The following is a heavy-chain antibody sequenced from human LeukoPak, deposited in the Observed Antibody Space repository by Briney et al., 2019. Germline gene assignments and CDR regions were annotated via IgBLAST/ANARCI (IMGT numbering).Heavy chain of an antibody. J-gene: IGHJ4*02. V-gene: IGHV3-30*03. CDR1: GFTFSNYG. Sequence: PGRSLRLSCAASGFTFSNYGMHWVRQPPGKGLEWVAVMSYDGSTEYYADSVKGRFTISRDNSKNTLYLQMNSLRAEDTAVYYCASDRGYSLNPFDYWGQGTLVTVSS. D-gene: IGHD5-18*01. CDR2: MSYDGSTE. CDR3: ASDRGYSLNPFDY.